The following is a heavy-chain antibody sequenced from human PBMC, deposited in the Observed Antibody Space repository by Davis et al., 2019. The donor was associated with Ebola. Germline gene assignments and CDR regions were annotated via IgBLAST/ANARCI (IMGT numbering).Heavy chain of an antibody. CDR2: ISAYNGNT. J-gene: IGHJ4*02. V-gene: IGHV1-18*01. Sequence: ASAKVSCKASAYTFTAYDISWVRQAPGQGLEWMGWISAYNGNTNCAQKLQRRVTMTTDTSTSTAYMELRSLGSDDKAVYYCARDIAVAASDYWGQGTLVTVSS. D-gene: IGHD6-19*01. CDR3: ARDIAVAASDY. CDR1: AYTFTAYD.